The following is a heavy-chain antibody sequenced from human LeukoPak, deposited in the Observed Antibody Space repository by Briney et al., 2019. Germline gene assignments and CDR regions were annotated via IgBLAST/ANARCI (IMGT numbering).Heavy chain of an antibody. CDR3: AKGYDILTGYYGFDY. V-gene: IGHV3-21*04. CDR2: ITSSSSYK. Sequence: GGSLRLSCAASGFTFSSYGMNWVRQAPGKGLEWISSITSSSSYKFYADSVKGRFTISRDNAKNSLYLQMNSLRAEDTAVYYCAKGYDILTGYYGFDYWGQGTLVTVSS. D-gene: IGHD3-9*01. J-gene: IGHJ4*02. CDR1: GFTFSSYG.